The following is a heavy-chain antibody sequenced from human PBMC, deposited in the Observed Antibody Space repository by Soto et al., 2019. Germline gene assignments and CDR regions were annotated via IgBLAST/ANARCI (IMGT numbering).Heavy chain of an antibody. CDR1: EFRFGAYY. V-gene: IGHV3-7*03. J-gene: IGHJ4*02. CDR3: ARDGYAGAFDL. Sequence: EERLVESGSALVQPGGSLRLSCAASEFRFGAYYMSWVRQAPGKGLEWVANIKQDGTETYYTDSVKGRFTISRDNANSSLYLQMHGLRVEDTAVYYCARDGYAGAFDLWGRLILVPVSS. D-gene: IGHD5-12*01. CDR2: IKQDGTET.